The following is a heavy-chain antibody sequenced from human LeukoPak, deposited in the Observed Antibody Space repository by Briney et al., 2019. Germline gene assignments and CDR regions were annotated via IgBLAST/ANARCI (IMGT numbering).Heavy chain of an antibody. CDR2: IYSGGNT. CDR1: GFTVSSNS. CDR3: ARRAGDYSHPYDY. D-gene: IGHD3-22*01. V-gene: IGHV3-53*01. J-gene: IGHJ4*02. Sequence: PGGSLRLSCTVSGFTVSSNSMNWVRQAPGKGLGWVSFIYSGGNTHYSDSVKGRFPISRDNSKNTLYLQMNSLRAEDTAVYYCARRAGDYSHPYDYWGQGTLVTVSS.